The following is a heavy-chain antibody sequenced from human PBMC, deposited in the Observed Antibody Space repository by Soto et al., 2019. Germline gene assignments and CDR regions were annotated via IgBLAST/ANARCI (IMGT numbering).Heavy chain of an antibody. Sequence: EVQLVESGGGLVQPGGSLRLSCAASGFTFSNAWMNWVRQAPGKGLEWVGRIKSKTDGGTTDYAAPVKGRFTISRDDSKNTLYLQMNSLKTEDTAVYYCKFRPLVVTGGDYWGPGTLVTVSS. CDR1: GFTFSNAW. D-gene: IGHD3-22*01. CDR2: IKSKTDGGTT. J-gene: IGHJ4*02. V-gene: IGHV3-15*07. CDR3: KFRPLVVTGGDY.